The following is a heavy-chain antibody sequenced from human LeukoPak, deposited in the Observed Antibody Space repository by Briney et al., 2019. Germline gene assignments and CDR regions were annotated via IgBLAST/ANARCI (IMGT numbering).Heavy chain of an antibody. CDR2: ISSSGSTI. CDR1: GFTFSDYY. V-gene: IGHV3-11*04. J-gene: IGHJ2*01. CDR3: ARINDYGDYWYFDL. D-gene: IGHD4-17*01. Sequence: GGSLRLSCAASGFTFSDYYMSWIRQAPGKGLEWVSYISSSGSTIYYADSVKGRFTISRDNAKNTLYLQMNSLRTEDTAVYFCARINDYGDYWYFDLWGRGTLVTVSS.